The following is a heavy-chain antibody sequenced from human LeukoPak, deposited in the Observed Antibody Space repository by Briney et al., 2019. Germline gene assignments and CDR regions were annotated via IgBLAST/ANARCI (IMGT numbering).Heavy chain of an antibody. CDR1: GFTFSCYN. Sequence: GGGLRLSRAAPGFTFSCYNMNWGRPAPGEGREGGSYISSSSSTIYYADSVKGRFTISRDNAKNSLYLQMNSLRAEDTAVYYCTRVLYSSGWYGDHYWGQGTLVTVSS. CDR2: ISSSSSTI. J-gene: IGHJ4*02. V-gene: IGHV3-48*01. CDR3: TRVLYSSGWYGDHY. D-gene: IGHD6-19*01.